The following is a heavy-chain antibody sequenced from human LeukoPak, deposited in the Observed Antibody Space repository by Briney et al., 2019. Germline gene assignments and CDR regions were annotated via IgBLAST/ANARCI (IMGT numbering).Heavy chain of an antibody. CDR3: ARGLTSYSRSSYWFDP. Sequence: PSETLSLTCAVSRGSISSYYWSWIRQPPGKGLDWIGYIYYSGSPNYNPSLRSRVTISVDTSKNQFSLKLSSVTAADTAIYYCARGLTSYSRSSYWFDPWGQGTLVTVSS. CDR1: RGSISSYY. V-gene: IGHV4-59*01. D-gene: IGHD6-6*01. J-gene: IGHJ5*02. CDR2: IYYSGSP.